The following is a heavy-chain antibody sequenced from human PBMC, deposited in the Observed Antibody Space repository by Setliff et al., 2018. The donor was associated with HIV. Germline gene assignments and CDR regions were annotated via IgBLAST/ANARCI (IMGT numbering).Heavy chain of an antibody. V-gene: IGHV1-69*06. CDR3: ARGDNWNYIGRPSLYMDV. CDR2: VIPIFGTA. Sequence: SVKVSCKASGGTLSNYAISWVRQAPGQGLEWMGRVIPIFGTANYAQKFQGRVTITADKSTDTAYMELSSLRSEDTAVYYCARGDNWNYIGRPSLYMDVWGRGTTVTVSS. D-gene: IGHD1-7*01. CDR1: GGTLSNYA. J-gene: IGHJ6*03.